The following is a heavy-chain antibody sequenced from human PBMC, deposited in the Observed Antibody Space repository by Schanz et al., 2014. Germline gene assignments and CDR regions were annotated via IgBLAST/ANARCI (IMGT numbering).Heavy chain of an antibody. CDR3: AKGRFGELSAFDI. CDR2: MNESHSTI. V-gene: IGHV3-23*04. Sequence: EVHLVESGGGLVQPGGSLRLSCAASGFTFSGYSMNWVRQARGKGLEWVSAMNESHSTIYYADSVKGRFTISRDNSKNTLYLQMNSLRPEDTAVYYCAKGRFGELSAFDIWGQGTMVTVSS. D-gene: IGHD3-10*01. CDR1: GFTFSGYS. J-gene: IGHJ3*02.